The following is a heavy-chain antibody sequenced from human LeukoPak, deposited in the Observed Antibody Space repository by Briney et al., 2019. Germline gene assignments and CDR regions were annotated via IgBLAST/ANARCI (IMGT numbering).Heavy chain of an antibody. CDR2: MNPNSGNT. Sequence: ASVKVSCKASGCTFSSYAINWVRQATGQGLEWMGWMNPNSGNTGYAQKFQGRVTMTRNTSISTAYMELSSLRSEDTAVYYCASAPSSSEFDYWGQGTLVTVSS. J-gene: IGHJ4*02. CDR3: ASAPSSSEFDY. CDR1: GCTFSSYA. V-gene: IGHV1-8*01.